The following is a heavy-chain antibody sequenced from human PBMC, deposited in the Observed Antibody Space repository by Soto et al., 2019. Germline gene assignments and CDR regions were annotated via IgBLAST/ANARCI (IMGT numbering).Heavy chain of an antibody. D-gene: IGHD1-7*01. Sequence: GGSLRLSCAASGVTFSSYAMSWVRQAPGKGLEWVSGISGSGGRTYYADSVKGRFTISRDNSKNTLYLQMNSLRVEDTAVYYCARRNWNYGAFDIWGQGTMVTVSS. CDR1: GVTFSSYA. V-gene: IGHV3-23*01. CDR2: ISGSGGRT. CDR3: ARRNWNYGAFDI. J-gene: IGHJ3*02.